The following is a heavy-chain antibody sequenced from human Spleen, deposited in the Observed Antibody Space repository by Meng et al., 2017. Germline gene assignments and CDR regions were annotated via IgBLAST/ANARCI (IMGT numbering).Heavy chain of an antibody. J-gene: IGHJ4*02. CDR1: GGSISSYY. D-gene: IGHD5-24*01. Sequence: SETLSLTCTVSGGSISSYYWSWIRQPPGKGLEWIGYIYYSGSTNYNPSLKSRVTISVDKSKNQFSLTLNSVTAADTAVYYCARDEDGYTFFEYWSQGTLVTVSS. V-gene: IGHV4-59*12. CDR2: IYYSGST. CDR3: ARDEDGYTFFEY.